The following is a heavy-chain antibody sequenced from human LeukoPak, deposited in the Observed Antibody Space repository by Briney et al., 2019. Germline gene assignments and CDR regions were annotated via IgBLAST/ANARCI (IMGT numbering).Heavy chain of an antibody. Sequence: GGSLRLSCAASGFPFSTYAMSWVRQAPGKGLEWVSSIRGSEGSTYYADSVKGRFAISRDNSKNTLYLQMNSLRAEDTAQYYCAKDVFGDYGGLDYWGQGTLVTVSS. J-gene: IGHJ4*02. CDR2: IRGSEGST. D-gene: IGHD4-23*01. CDR3: AKDVFGDYGGLDY. CDR1: GFPFSTYA. V-gene: IGHV3-23*01.